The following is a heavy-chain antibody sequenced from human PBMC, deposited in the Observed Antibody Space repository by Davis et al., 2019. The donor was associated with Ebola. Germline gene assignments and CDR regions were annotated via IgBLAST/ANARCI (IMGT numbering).Heavy chain of an antibody. Sequence: GSLRLSCTVSGGSISSGGYYWSWIRQPPGKGLEWIGEINHSGSTNYNPSLKSRVTISVDTSKNQFSLKLSSVTAADTAVYYCAREGLLWFGELLYYYYGMDVWGQGTTVTVSS. CDR1: GGSISSGGYY. J-gene: IGHJ6*01. CDR3: AREGLLWFGELLYYYYGMDV. CDR2: INHSGST. V-gene: IGHV4-39*07. D-gene: IGHD3-10*01.